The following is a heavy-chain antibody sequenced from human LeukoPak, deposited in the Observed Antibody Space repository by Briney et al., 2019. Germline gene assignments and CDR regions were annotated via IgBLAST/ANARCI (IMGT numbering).Heavy chain of an antibody. CDR3: ARDRDDYGDSGYYYGMDV. Sequence: GGSLRLSCVASGFTFSHSWMTWVRQAPGKGLEWVAVISYDGSNKYYADSVKGRFTISRDNSKNTLYLQMNSLRAEDTAVYYCARDRDDYGDSGYYYGMDVWGQGTTVTVSS. D-gene: IGHD4-17*01. CDR1: GFTFSHSW. J-gene: IGHJ6*02. CDR2: ISYDGSNK. V-gene: IGHV3-30-3*01.